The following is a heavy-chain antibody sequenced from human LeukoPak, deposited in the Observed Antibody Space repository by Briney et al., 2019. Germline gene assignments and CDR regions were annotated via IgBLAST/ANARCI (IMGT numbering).Heavy chain of an antibody. D-gene: IGHD5-18*01. Sequence: PEALSLTCAVSGYSISSGCYWGWIRQPPGKGLEWIGSIYHSGSTYYNPSLKSRVTISVDTSKNQFSLRLSSVTAADTAVYYCARGTSWIQLSDANWFDPWGQGTLVTVSS. CDR1: GYSISSGCY. V-gene: IGHV4-38-2*01. J-gene: IGHJ5*02. CDR3: ARGTSWIQLSDANWFDP. CDR2: IYHSGST.